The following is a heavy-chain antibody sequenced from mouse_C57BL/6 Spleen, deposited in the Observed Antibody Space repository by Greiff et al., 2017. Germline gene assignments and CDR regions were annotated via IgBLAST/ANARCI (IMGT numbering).Heavy chain of an antibody. CDR2: ISYDGSN. Sequence: EVKLQESGSGLVKPSQSLSLTCSVTGYSITSGYYWNWIRQFPGNKLEWMGYISYDGSNNYNPSLKNRISITRDTSKNQFFLKLNSVTTEDTATYYCAREDYYGLMDYWGQGTSVTVSS. J-gene: IGHJ4*01. CDR1: GYSITSGYY. V-gene: IGHV3-6*01. CDR3: AREDYYGLMDY. D-gene: IGHD1-2*01.